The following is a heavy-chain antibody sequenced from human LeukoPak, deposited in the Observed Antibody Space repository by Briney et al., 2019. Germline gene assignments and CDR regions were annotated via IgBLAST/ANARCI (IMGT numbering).Heavy chain of an antibody. CDR1: GGSVSSGIYY. Sequence: PSETLSLTCTVSGGSVSSGIYYWSWIRQPPGKGLEWIGYIYYSGSTYYNPSLKSRVTISLDTSMNHFSLKMKSVTAADTAVYYCARLRFLEWLLSSEAFDIWGQGTVVTVSS. J-gene: IGHJ3*02. D-gene: IGHD3-3*01. CDR2: IYYSGST. CDR3: ARLRFLEWLLSSEAFDI. V-gene: IGHV4-61*03.